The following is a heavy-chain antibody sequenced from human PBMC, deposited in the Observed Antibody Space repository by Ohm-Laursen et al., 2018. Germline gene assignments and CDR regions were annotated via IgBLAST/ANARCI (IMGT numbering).Heavy chain of an antibody. CDR3: ARDRGKQYYFDY. CDR2: MNPNSGNT. J-gene: IGHJ4*02. V-gene: IGHV1-8*01. D-gene: IGHD3-16*02. CDR1: GYTFTSYD. Sequence: ASVKVSCKASGYTFTSYDINWVRQATGQGLEWMGWMNPNSGNTGYAQKFQGRVTMTRNTSISTAYMELSSLRSEDTAVYYCARDRGKQYYFDYWGQGTLVTVSS.